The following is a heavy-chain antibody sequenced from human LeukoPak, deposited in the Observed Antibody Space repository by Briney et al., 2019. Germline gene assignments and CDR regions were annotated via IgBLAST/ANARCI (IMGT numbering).Heavy chain of an antibody. CDR1: GGSISSSSYY. D-gene: IGHD6-19*01. CDR3: AITSSGWYAPFDY. CDR2: IYYSGST. Sequence: SETLSLTCTVSGGSISSSSYYWGWIRQPPGKGLEWIGSIYYSGSTYYNPSLKSRVTISVDTSKNQFSLKLSSVTAADTALYYCAITSSGWYAPFDYWDQGPLVTVSS. J-gene: IGHJ4*02. V-gene: IGHV4-39*01.